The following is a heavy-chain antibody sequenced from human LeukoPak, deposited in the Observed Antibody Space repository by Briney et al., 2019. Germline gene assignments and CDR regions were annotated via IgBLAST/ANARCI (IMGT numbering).Heavy chain of an antibody. D-gene: IGHD6-19*01. Sequence: GGSLRLSCATSGFSVSSNYMSWVRQAPGKGLEWVSVIYSGGSTYYADSVKGRFTISRDNSKNTLYLQMNSLRAEDTAVYYCAKSEDGQVAGNFDYWGQGTLVTVSS. V-gene: IGHV3-53*01. CDR1: GFSVSSNY. CDR3: AKSEDGQVAGNFDY. CDR2: IYSGGST. J-gene: IGHJ4*02.